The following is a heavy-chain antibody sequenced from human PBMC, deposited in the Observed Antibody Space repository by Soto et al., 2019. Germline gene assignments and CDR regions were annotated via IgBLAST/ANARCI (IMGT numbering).Heavy chain of an antibody. CDR3: GCGFDWLCGMDV. V-gene: IGHV3-33*01. J-gene: IGHJ6*02. CDR1: GFTFSRYG. CDR2: IWYDGSNK. D-gene: IGHD3-9*01. Sequence: QVQLVESGGGVVQPGRSLRLSCAASGFTFSRYGMHWVRQAPGKGLEWVAGIWYDGSNKYYADSVKGLFTISRDNSKNPLDLQMNSLRAEATAVYYGGCGFDWLCGMDVWGQGATFTVSS.